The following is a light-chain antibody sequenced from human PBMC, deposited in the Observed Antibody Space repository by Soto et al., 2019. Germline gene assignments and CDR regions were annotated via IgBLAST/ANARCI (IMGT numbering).Light chain of an antibody. CDR3: SSYTSSSTLTFT. CDR2: DVS. CDR1: SSDVGGYNY. V-gene: IGLV2-14*01. J-gene: IGLJ1*01. Sequence: QSALTQPASVSGSPGQSITISCTGTSSDVGGYNYVSWYQQHPGKAPKLMIYDVSNRPSWVSNRFSGSKYGTTASLTSSGLRVEDEADYYCSSYTSSSTLTFTFGTGTKLTLL.